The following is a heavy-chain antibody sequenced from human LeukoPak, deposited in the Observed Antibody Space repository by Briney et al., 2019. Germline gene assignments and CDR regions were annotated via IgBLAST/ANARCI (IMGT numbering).Heavy chain of an antibody. CDR1: GFTFSIYG. Sequence: PGGSLRLSCAASGFTFSIYGMHWVRQAPGKGLEWVAFIRYDGSNKYYADSVKGRFTISRDNSKNTLYLQMNSLRAEDTAVYYCAKVGTPYSSGWYDEDYWSQGTLVTVSS. D-gene: IGHD6-19*01. CDR3: AKVGTPYSSGWYDEDY. V-gene: IGHV3-30*02. CDR2: IRYDGSNK. J-gene: IGHJ4*02.